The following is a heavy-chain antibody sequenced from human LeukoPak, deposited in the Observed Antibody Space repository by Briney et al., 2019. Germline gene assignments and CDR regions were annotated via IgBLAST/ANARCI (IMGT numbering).Heavy chain of an antibody. D-gene: IGHD3-9*01. V-gene: IGHV4-59*01. J-gene: IGHJ4*02. CDR1: GGSISSYY. Sequence: SETLSLTCTVSGGSISSYYWSWIRQPPGKGLEWIGYIYYSGSTNYNPSLKSRVTISVDTSKNQFSLKLSSVTAADTAVYYCARADILTGYGFDYWGQGTLVTVSS. CDR2: IYYSGST. CDR3: ARADILTGYGFDY.